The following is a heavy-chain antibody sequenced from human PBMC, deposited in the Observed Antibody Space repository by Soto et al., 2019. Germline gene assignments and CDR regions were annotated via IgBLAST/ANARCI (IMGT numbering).Heavy chain of an antibody. CDR2: INAGNGNT. CDR3: ARGLNGYLYYFDY. D-gene: IGHD5-18*01. V-gene: IGHV1-3*01. CDR1: GYTFTSYA. Sequence: QVQLVQSGTEVKKPGASVKVSCKASGYTFTSYAMHWVRQAPGQRLEWMGWINAGNGNTKYSQKFQGRVTITRDTSASTGYMELSSLSSEDTAVYYCARGLNGYLYYFDYWGQGTLVTVSS. J-gene: IGHJ4*02.